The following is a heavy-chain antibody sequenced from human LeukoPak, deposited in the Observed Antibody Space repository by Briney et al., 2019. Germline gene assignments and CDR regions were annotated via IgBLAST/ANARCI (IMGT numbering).Heavy chain of an antibody. CDR1: VLTVSSNY. CDR2: IYSGGST. D-gene: IGHD3-22*01. Sequence: PGGSLRLSCSASVLTVSSNYMTWVRQAPGKGLGWVSVIYSGGSTYYADSVKGRFTISRDNSKNTLYLQMNSLRAEDTAVYYCASNQYYYDSSGYYPRGIWGQGTMVPVSS. J-gene: IGHJ3*02. V-gene: IGHV3-66*02. CDR3: ASNQYYYDSSGYYPRGI.